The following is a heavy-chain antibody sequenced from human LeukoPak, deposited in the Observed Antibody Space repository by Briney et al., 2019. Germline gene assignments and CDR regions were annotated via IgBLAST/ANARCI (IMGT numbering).Heavy chain of an antibody. CDR1: GFTFSNYA. J-gene: IGHJ4*02. CDR2: ISSSGGST. V-gene: IGHV3-64*01. D-gene: IGHD3-3*01. CDR3: ARELWNGYCF. Sequence: PGGSLRLSCAASGFTFSNYAMHWVRQAPGKGLEHVSAISSSGGSTSYANSVKGRLTTSRDNSKNTVYLQMGSLRAEDMAVYYCARELWNGYCFWGQGALVTVSS.